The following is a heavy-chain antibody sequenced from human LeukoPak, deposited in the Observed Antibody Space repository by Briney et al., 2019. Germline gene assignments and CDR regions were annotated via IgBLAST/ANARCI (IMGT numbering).Heavy chain of an antibody. D-gene: IGHD3-10*01. J-gene: IGHJ3*02. CDR1: GFTFSSYW. CDR3: ARANYYGSGRAAFDI. CDR2: INSDGSST. Sequence: PGGSLRLSCAASGFTFSSYWMHWVRQAPGKGLVWVSRINSDGSSTSYADSVKGRFTISRDNAKNTLYLQMNSQRAEDTAVYYCARANYYGSGRAAFDIWGQGTMVTVSS. V-gene: IGHV3-74*01.